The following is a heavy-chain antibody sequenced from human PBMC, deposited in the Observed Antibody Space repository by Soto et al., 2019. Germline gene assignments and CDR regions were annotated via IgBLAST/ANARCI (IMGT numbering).Heavy chain of an antibody. CDR1: GFSLSNVGRG. J-gene: IGHJ4*02. CDR2: ISPNDDK. Sequence: QVTLKESGPVLVKPTETLTLTCTVSGFSLSNVGRGVAWIRQPPGKALEWLAYISPNDDKSYNTSLRSRLTISKDTSKSQVVLTMTNMDPVDTATYYCARNGGGLDYWGQGTLVTVSS. D-gene: IGHD3-16*01. CDR3: ARNGGGLDY. V-gene: IGHV2-26*01.